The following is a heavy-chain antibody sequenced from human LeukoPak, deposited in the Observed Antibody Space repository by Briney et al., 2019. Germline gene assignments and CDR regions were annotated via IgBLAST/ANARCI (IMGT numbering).Heavy chain of an antibody. CDR2: IKQDGSEK. V-gene: IGHV3-7*01. Sequence: GGSLRLSCAASGFTFSSYWMSWVRQAPGKGLEWVANIKQDGSEKYYVDFVKGRFTISRDNAKNSLYLQMNSLRAEDTAVYYCARDSPALDYGWYFDLWGRGTLVTVSS. D-gene: IGHD3-16*01. J-gene: IGHJ2*01. CDR1: GFTFSSYW. CDR3: ARDSPALDYGWYFDL.